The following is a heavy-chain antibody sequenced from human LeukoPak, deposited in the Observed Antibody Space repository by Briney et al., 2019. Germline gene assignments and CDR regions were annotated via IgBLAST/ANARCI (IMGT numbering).Heavy chain of an antibody. Sequence: PGGSLRLSCAASGFRFANYAMHWVRQAPAKGLEGVSLILYDGATQFYADSMKGRFTVSRDNSNNTLYLQLSGLTTEDTAVYFCARTSGREKNFDSWGQGTLVTVSP. V-gene: IGHV3-30-3*01. CDR1: GFRFANYA. CDR2: ILYDGATQ. J-gene: IGHJ4*02. D-gene: IGHD1-26*01. CDR3: ARTSGREKNFDS.